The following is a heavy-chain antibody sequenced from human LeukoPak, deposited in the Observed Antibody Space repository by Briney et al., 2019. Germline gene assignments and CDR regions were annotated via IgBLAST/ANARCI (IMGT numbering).Heavy chain of an antibody. J-gene: IGHJ3*02. Sequence: PGGSLRLSCAASGFTFRNYGMSWVRQAPGKGLEWVSAISGSGGSTYYADSVKGRFTISRDNSKNTLYLQMNNLRAEDTAVYYCAKVLYSSSWSPGDAFDIWGQGTMVTVSS. CDR1: GFTFRNYG. CDR2: ISGSGGST. D-gene: IGHD6-13*01. CDR3: AKVLYSSSWSPGDAFDI. V-gene: IGHV3-23*01.